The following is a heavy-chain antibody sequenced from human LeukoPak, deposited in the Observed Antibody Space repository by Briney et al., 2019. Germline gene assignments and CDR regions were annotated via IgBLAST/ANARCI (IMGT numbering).Heavy chain of an antibody. CDR3: ARWSRDYDILTGPSFDY. CDR1: GGSFRAYF. Sequence: PSETLSLTCAVHGGSFRAYFWSWIRQSPGKGLEWIGEINHSGDTNYNPSLKSRVTISVDTSKNQFSLKLSSVTAADTAVYYCARWSRDYDILTGPSFDYWGQGTLVTVSS. D-gene: IGHD3-9*01. CDR2: INHSGDT. V-gene: IGHV4-34*01. J-gene: IGHJ4*02.